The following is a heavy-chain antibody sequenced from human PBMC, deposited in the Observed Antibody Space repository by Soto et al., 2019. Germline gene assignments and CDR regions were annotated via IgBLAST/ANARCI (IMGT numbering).Heavy chain of an antibody. J-gene: IGHJ4*02. CDR1: GGSVSSGSYY. V-gene: IGHV4-61*01. CDR2: IYYSGST. CDR3: ASSLKPDPTFSLDY. D-gene: IGHD3-16*01. Sequence: SETLSLTCTVSGGSVSSGSYYWSWIRQPPGKGLEWIGYIYYSGSTNYNPSLKSRVTISVDTSKNQFSLKLSSVTAADTAVYYCASSLKPDPTFSLDYWGQGTLVTVSS.